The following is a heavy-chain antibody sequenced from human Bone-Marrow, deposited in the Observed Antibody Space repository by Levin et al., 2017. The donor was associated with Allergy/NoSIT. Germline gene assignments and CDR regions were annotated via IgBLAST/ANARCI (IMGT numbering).Heavy chain of an antibody. J-gene: IGHJ4*02. Sequence: SGPTLVKPTQTLTLTCTFSGFSFSTSGVAVGWIRQPPGKALEWLATIHWDDGKRFSPSLRSRLTFTKDTSKNQVVLTMTNMDPEDTATYYCAHRRLYNNTWYTFDSWGQGTLVTVSS. CDR1: GFSFSTSGVA. CDR3: AHRRLYNNTWYTFDS. D-gene: IGHD6-13*01. V-gene: IGHV2-5*02. CDR2: IHWDDGK.